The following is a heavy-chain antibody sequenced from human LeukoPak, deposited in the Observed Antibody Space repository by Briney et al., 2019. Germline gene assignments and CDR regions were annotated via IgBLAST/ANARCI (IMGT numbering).Heavy chain of an antibody. CDR2: IYPGYSDT. CDR1: GYSFTSYW. CDR3: ARHGQWFGDLSNLDY. V-gene: IGHV5-51*01. D-gene: IGHD3-10*01. Sequence: GESLKISWKGSGYSFTSYWIGLVRQMPGKGLEWMGIIYPGYSDTRYSPSFQGQVTISAGKSISTAYLQWSSLKASDTAMYYCARHGQWFGDLSNLDYWGQGTLVTVSS. J-gene: IGHJ4*02.